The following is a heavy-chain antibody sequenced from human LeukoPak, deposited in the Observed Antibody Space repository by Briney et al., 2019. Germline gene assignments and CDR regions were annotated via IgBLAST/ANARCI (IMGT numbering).Heavy chain of an antibody. CDR2: IHPNSGGT. Sequence: ASVKVSCKASGYTFTGYYMHWVRQAPGQGLEWMGWIHPNSGGTKYAQRFQGRVTVTRDTSISTVYMELSRLRSDDTAVYYCARWGKYYYNSSGYYYWGQGTLVSVSS. V-gene: IGHV1-2*02. CDR1: GYTFTGYY. D-gene: IGHD3-22*01. CDR3: ARWGKYYYNSSGYYY. J-gene: IGHJ4*02.